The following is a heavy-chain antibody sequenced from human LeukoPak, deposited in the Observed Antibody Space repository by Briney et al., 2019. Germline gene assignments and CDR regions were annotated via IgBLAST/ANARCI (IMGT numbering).Heavy chain of an antibody. Sequence: GASVKVSCKASGYTFTGYYMHWVRQAPGQGLEWMGRINPNSGGTNYAQKFQGRVTMTRDTSISTAYMELSRLRSDDTAVYYCASSDSSGYYSFDYWGQGTLVTVSS. CDR2: INPNSGGT. CDR3: ASSDSSGYYSFDY. J-gene: IGHJ4*02. CDR1: GYTFTGYY. D-gene: IGHD3-22*01. V-gene: IGHV1-2*06.